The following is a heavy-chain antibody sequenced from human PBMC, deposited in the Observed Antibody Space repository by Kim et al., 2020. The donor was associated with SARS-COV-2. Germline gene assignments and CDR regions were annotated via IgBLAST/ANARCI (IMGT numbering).Heavy chain of an antibody. CDR1: GFTFSSYS. CDR3: ARVQRLRLRPYDAFDI. CDR2: ISSSSSYI. D-gene: IGHD4-17*01. J-gene: IGHJ3*02. V-gene: IGHV3-21*01. Sequence: GGSLRLSCAASGFTFSSYSMNWVRQAPGKGLEWVSSISSSSSYIYYADSLKGRFTISRDNAKNSLYLQMNSLRAEDTAVYYCARVQRLRLRPYDAFDIWGQGTMVTVSS.